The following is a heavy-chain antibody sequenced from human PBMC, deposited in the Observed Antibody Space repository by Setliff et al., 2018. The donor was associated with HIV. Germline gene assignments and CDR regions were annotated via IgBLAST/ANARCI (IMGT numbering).Heavy chain of an antibody. D-gene: IGHD2-15*01. Sequence: GASVKVSCKASGYTFSNYGISWLRQAPGQGPEWMGWISGDNGDTNYAQKFQGRLTMTTDTSTSTAYMELRSLRSDDTAVYYCARHCNAGTCYKRLGDHFYYMDVWGRGTTVTVSS. V-gene: IGHV1-18*01. CDR2: ISGDNGDT. CDR3: ARHCNAGTCYKRLGDHFYYMDV. J-gene: IGHJ6*03. CDR1: GYTFSNYG.